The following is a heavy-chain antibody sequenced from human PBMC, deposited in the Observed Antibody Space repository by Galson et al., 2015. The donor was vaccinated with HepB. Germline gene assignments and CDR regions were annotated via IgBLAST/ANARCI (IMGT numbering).Heavy chain of an antibody. V-gene: IGHV1-69*13. CDR2: IIPIFGTA. Sequence: SVKVSCKASGGTFSSYAISWVRQAPGQGLEWMGGIIPIFGTANYAQKFQGRVTITADESTSTAYMELSSLRSEDTAVYYCARETIVGATQHNWFDPWGQGTLVTVSS. J-gene: IGHJ5*02. D-gene: IGHD1-26*01. CDR3: ARETIVGATQHNWFDP. CDR1: GGTFSSYA.